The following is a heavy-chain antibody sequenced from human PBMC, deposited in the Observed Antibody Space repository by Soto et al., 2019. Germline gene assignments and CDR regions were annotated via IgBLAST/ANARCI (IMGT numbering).Heavy chain of an antibody. V-gene: IGHV3-64*01. J-gene: IGHJ5*02. CDR2: ISSNGGST. CDR3: AREIVVVPAATSWFDP. D-gene: IGHD2-2*01. Sequence: GGSLRLSCAASGFTFSSYAMHWVRQAPGKGLEYVSAISSNGGSTYYANSVKGRFTISRDNSKNTLYLQMGSLRAEDMAVYYCAREIVVVPAATSWFDPWGQGTLVTVSS. CDR1: GFTFSSYA.